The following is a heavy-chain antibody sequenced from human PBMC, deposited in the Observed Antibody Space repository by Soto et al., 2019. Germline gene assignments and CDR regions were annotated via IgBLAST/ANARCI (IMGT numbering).Heavy chain of an antibody. CDR2: IKPDGSEK. J-gene: IGHJ4*02. D-gene: IGHD4-4*01. V-gene: IGHV3-7*05. CDR3: ASDLYRPLSY. CDR1: GFTFSSDW. Sequence: GGALRISCVGSGFTFSSDWMSWVRQAPGKGLEWVGNIKPDGSEKYYVDSVKGRFTISRDNAENSLYLQVNSLRAEDTAVYYCASDLYRPLSYWGQGTLVTVSA.